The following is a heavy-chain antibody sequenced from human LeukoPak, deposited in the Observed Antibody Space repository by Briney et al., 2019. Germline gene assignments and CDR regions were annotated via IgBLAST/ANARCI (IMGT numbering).Heavy chain of an antibody. CDR2: IKYDGSEK. V-gene: IGHV3-7*01. J-gene: IGHJ6*03. CDR1: GFTFSNYW. CDR3: AKDLTFSAYYYYYMDV. D-gene: IGHD3-16*01. Sequence: TGGSLRLSCEASGFTFSNYWMSWVRQAPGKGLEWVANIKYDGSEKYYVDSVKGRFTISRDNSKNTLYLQMNSLRAEDTAVYYCAKDLTFSAYYYYYMDVWGKGTTVTVSS.